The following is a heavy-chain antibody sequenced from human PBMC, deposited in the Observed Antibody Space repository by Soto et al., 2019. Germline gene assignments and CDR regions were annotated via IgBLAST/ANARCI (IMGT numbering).Heavy chain of an antibody. D-gene: IGHD3-10*01. CDR1: GFTFSSYS. CDR2: ISSSSSYI. V-gene: IGHV3-21*01. CDR3: ARSPLHSAPVSFGWFDP. J-gene: IGHJ5*02. Sequence: GGSLRLSCAASGFTFSSYSMNWVRQAPGKGLEWVSSISSSSSYIYYADSVKGRFTISRDNAKNSLYLQMNSLRAEDTAVYYCARSPLHSAPVSFGWFDPWGQGTLVTVSS.